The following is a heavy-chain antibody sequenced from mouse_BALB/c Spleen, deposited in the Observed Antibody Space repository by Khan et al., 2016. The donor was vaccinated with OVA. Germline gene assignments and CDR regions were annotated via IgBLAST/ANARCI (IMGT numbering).Heavy chain of an antibody. CDR1: GYTFTSYW. CDR2: IYPGDGDT. CDR3: ASYSDDYFDY. D-gene: IGHD2-12*01. J-gene: IGHJ2*01. V-gene: IGHV1-87*01. Sequence: QVQLQQSGAELARPAASVKLSCKASGYTFTSYWMQWVKQRPGQGLEWIGAIYPGDGDTRYTQKFKGKATLTADKSSSTAYMQLSSLASEDSAVYYCASYSDDYFDYWGQGTTLTVSS.